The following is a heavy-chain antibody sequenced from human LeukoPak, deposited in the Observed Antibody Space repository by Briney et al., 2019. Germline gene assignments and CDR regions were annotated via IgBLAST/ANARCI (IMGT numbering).Heavy chain of an antibody. CDR1: GFNSGNW. Sequence: GGSLRLSCAASGFNSGNWMSWVRQAPGQRLEWLANIKQDGIETYYLDSVRGRFTISRDSARNPVYLQMNSLRADETAVYFCARFIASPGPDAFDIWGQGTLVTVSS. CDR2: IKQDGIET. V-gene: IGHV3-7*01. D-gene: IGHD6-13*01. CDR3: ARFIASPGPDAFDI. J-gene: IGHJ3*02.